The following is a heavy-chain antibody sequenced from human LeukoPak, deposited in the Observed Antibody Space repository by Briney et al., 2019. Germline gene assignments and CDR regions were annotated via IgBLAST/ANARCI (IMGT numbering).Heavy chain of an antibody. CDR1: GFAFSTYW. D-gene: IGHD3-10*01. CDR3: AVRGVITTDPSDY. Sequence: GGSLRLSCAASGFAFSTYWMHWVRQAPGKGLVWVSRINSDGSSTSYADSVKGRFTVSRDTAKTPLYLQMNRLRAEDTAVYYCAVRGVITTDPSDYWGQGTLVTVSS. V-gene: IGHV3-74*01. CDR2: INSDGSST. J-gene: IGHJ4*02.